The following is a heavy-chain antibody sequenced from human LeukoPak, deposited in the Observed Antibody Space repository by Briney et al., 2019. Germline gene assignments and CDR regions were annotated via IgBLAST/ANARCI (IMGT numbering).Heavy chain of an antibody. Sequence: ASVKVSCKASGYTFTSYYMHWVRQAPGQGLEWMGIINPSGGSTSYAQKFQGRVTMTRDTSTSTVYMELSSLRSEDTAVYYCAREGRSGWRWLQQEPDAFDIWGQGTMVTVSS. CDR3: AREGRSGWRWLQQEPDAFDI. CDR1: GYTFTSYY. J-gene: IGHJ3*02. V-gene: IGHV1-46*01. CDR2: INPSGGST. D-gene: IGHD5-24*01.